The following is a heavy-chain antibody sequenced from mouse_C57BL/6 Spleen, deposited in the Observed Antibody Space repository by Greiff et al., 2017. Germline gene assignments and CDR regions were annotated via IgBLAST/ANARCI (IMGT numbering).Heavy chain of an antibody. J-gene: IGHJ3*01. CDR2: IYPGSGST. Sequence: QVHVKQSGAELVKPGASVKMSCKASGYTFTSYWITWVKQRPGQGLEWIGDIYPGSGSTNYNEKFKSKATLTVDTSSSTAYMQLSSLTSEDSAVYYCATYGSSYHFADWGQGTLVTVSA. CDR3: ATYGSSYHFAD. V-gene: IGHV1-55*01. D-gene: IGHD1-1*01. CDR1: GYTFTSYW.